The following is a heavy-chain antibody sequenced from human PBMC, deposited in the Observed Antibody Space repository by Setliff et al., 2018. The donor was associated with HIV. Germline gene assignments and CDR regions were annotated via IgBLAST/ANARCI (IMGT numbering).Heavy chain of an antibody. D-gene: IGHD2-21*01. V-gene: IGHV4-59*08. Sequence: PSETLSLTCTVSGGSISSDYWSWIRQPPGKGLEWIGYIYYSGSTNYNPSLKSRVTISVATSKNQFSLRLNSVTAADTAVYFCARVGLAYSGDMDVWGKGTTVTVSS. CDR3: ARVGLAYSGDMDV. CDR1: GGSISSDY. CDR2: IYYSGST. J-gene: IGHJ6*03.